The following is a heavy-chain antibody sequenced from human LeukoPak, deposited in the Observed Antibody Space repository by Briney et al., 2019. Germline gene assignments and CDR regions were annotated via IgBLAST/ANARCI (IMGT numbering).Heavy chain of an antibody. CDR3: ARARSGWYASYYSFYMDV. CDR2: ISSSDITR. D-gene: IGHD6-19*01. J-gene: IGHJ6*03. V-gene: IGHV3-48*03. CDR1: GFTFSNYE. Sequence: PGGSLRLSCAASGFTFSNYEMNWVRQAPGKGLEWVSYISSSDITRHYADSVKSRFTISRDNANNSLYLQMKNLRAEDTAVYYCARARSGWYASYYSFYMDVWGKGTTVTISS.